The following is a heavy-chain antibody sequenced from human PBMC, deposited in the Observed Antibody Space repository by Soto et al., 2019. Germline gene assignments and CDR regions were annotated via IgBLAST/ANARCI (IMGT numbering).Heavy chain of an antibody. V-gene: IGHV1-8*01. D-gene: IGHD1-26*01. CDR1: GFTFITYD. J-gene: IGHJ5*02. Sequence: ASVKVSCKASGFTFITYDFSWVRQAAGQGLEWMGWMNPNSANTGYAQKFQGRVTMTRDTSINTAYMELSSLRSEDTAIYYCARMATSGTLNWFDPWGQGTLVTVSS. CDR2: MNPNSANT. CDR3: ARMATSGTLNWFDP.